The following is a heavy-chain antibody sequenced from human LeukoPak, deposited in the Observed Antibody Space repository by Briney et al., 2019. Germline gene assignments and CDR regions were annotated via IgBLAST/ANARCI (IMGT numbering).Heavy chain of an antibody. Sequence: PSETLSLSCTVSGASFDNSYCWTWVRQPPGKRPEWIGTIYSSEFTYYNPSLGSRVAISADTSKNLFSLRLTSVTAADTAVYYCARGSDDCKLGNSWGQGTLVTVSS. V-gene: IGHV4-39*01. J-gene: IGHJ4*02. CDR2: IYSSEFT. CDR1: GASFDNSYC. CDR3: ARGSDDCKLGNS. D-gene: IGHD2-21*02.